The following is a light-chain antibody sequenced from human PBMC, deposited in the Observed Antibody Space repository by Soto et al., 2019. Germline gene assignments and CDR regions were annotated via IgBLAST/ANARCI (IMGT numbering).Light chain of an antibody. V-gene: IGKV3-20*01. CDR3: QQYGSSPIT. Sequence: EIVLTQSPGTLSLSPGERATLSCRASQSFSTSYLAWYQQKPGQAPRLLIYGASSRATGIPDRFSGSGSGTDFTLTISRLEPEDFAVFYCQQYGSSPITFGQGTRLEIK. CDR2: GAS. J-gene: IGKJ5*01. CDR1: QSFSTSY.